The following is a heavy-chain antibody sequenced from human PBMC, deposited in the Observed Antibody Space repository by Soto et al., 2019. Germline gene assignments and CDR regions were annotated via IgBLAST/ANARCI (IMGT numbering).Heavy chain of an antibody. V-gene: IGHV1-69*12. D-gene: IGHD1-26*01. CDR2: IIPIFGTA. CDR1: GGTFSSYA. CDR3: ASPVLVGATPGWGDAFHI. Sequence: QVQLVQSGAEVKKPGSSVKVSCKASGGTFSSYAISWVRQAPGQGLEWMGGIIPIFGTANYAQKFQGRVTIPADESPSTAYMELSRLRSEDMAVYYCASPVLVGATPGWGDAFHIWGQGTMVTVSS. J-gene: IGHJ3*02.